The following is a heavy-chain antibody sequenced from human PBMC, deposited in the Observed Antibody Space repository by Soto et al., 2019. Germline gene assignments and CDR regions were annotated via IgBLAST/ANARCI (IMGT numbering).Heavy chain of an antibody. D-gene: IGHD3-3*01. V-gene: IGHV4-59*01. CDR2: IYYSGST. CDR1: GGSISSYY. J-gene: IGHJ5*02. CDR3: ARVSTQSSPRFLEWEPFDP. Sequence: SETLSLTCTVSGGSISSYYWSWIRQPPGKGLEWIGYIYYSGSTNYNPSLKSRVTISVDTSKNQFSLKLSSVTAADTAVYYCARVSTQSSPRFLEWEPFDPWGQGTLVTVSS.